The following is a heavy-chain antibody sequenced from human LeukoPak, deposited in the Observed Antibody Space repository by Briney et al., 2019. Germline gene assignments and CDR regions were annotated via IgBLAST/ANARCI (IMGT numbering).Heavy chain of an antibody. D-gene: IGHD2-2*02. CDR2: IIPIFGTA. CDR3: ARDPQYCSSTSCYTSPPHYYYGVDV. CDR1: GGTFSSYA. Sequence: GASVKVSCKASGGTFSSYAISWVRQPPGQGLEWMGGIIPIFGTANYAQKFQGRVTITADESTSTAYMELSSLRSEDTAVYYCARDPQYCSSTSCYTSPPHYYYGVDVWGQGTTVTVSS. V-gene: IGHV1-69*13. J-gene: IGHJ6*02.